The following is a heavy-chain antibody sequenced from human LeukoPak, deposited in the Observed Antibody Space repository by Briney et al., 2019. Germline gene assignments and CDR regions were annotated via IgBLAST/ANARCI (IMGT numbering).Heavy chain of an antibody. Sequence: SETLSLTCTVYGGSFTDYFWTWIRQCPGKGLEWIGELNDYTGDTNYNPSLNSRVSISLEKSKNQFSLELRSVTAADTAVYYCARGRIAKIVVVHSFSYGMDVWGQGTTVTVSS. J-gene: IGHJ6*02. CDR3: ARGRIAKIVVVHSFSYGMDV. D-gene: IGHD3-22*01. CDR1: GGSFTDYF. V-gene: IGHV4-34*01. CDR2: LNDYTGDT.